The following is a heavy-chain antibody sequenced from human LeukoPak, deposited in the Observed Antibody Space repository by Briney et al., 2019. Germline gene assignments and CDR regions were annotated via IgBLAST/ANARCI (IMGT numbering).Heavy chain of an antibody. J-gene: IGHJ6*03. CDR3: AKDGQRRAVSVVTYMDV. CDR2: INWNSGRM. CDR1: GFTFDDYA. D-gene: IGHD6-19*01. Sequence: GGSLRLSCAAAGFTFDDYAMHWVRQAPGKGLERVSAINWNSGRMEYADSVKGRFTISRDNAKNSLYLQMNSLRDEDTALYYCAKDGQRRAVSVVTYMDVWGKGTTVTVSS. V-gene: IGHV3-9*01.